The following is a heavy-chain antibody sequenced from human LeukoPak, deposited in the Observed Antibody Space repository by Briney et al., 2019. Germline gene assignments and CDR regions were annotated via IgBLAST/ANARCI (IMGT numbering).Heavy chain of an antibody. D-gene: IGHD1-14*01. CDR2: ISTYNGNT. CDR1: GYTFTSYG. CDR3: ASYRGLKVGYMDV. Sequence: ASVKVSCKASGYTFTSYGISWVRQAPGQGLEWMGWISTYNGNTNYVRKLQGRVTMTTETSTSTAYMELRSLRSGDTAVYYCASYRGLKVGYMDVWGKGTTVTVSS. J-gene: IGHJ6*03. V-gene: IGHV1-18*01.